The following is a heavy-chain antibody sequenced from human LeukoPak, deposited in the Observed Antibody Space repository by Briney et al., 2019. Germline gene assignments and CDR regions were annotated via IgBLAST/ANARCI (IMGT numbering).Heavy chain of an antibody. D-gene: IGHD5-18*01. J-gene: IGHJ4*02. CDR2: IYYSGST. V-gene: IGHV4-39*01. CDR3: ARGGGPRGYSYGGAFDY. CDR1: GGSISSSSYY. Sequence: SETLSLTCTVSGGSISSSSYYWGWIRQPPGKGLEWIGSIYYSGSTYYNPSLKSRVTISVDTSKNQFSLKLSSVTAADTAVYYCARGGGPRGYSYGGAFDYWGQGTLATVSS.